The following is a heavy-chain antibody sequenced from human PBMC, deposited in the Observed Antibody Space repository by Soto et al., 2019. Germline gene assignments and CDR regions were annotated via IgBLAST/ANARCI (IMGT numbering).Heavy chain of an antibody. CDR2: ISYDGNNK. V-gene: IGHV3-30-3*01. J-gene: IGHJ4*02. D-gene: IGHD2-15*01. CDR3: ARDWDPFVVLSDGFDS. CDR1: GFTFSSYT. Sequence: QVQLVESGGGVVQPGRSLRLSCAASGFTFSSYTMHWVRQGPGKGLECVAVISYDGNNKKYADSVKGRFTISRDNSRNSVYLQMNSLRPEDTAVYYCARDWDPFVVLSDGFDSWGQGTLVTVSS.